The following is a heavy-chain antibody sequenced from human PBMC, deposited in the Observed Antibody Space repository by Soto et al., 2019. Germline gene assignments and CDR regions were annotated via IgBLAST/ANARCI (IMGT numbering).Heavy chain of an antibody. D-gene: IGHD1-26*01. CDR2: IYYIKTT. J-gene: IGHJ5*02. CDR1: GGSISRGGYY. CDR3: ARASGSSYWFDP. V-gene: IGHV4-31*03. Sequence: SETLSLTCTVSGGSISRGGYYWSWIRQHPGKGLEWIGYIYYIKTTYYNPSLKSRVTISLDTSKNQFSLKLTSVTAADTAVYYCARASGSSYWFDPWGQGTLVTVS.